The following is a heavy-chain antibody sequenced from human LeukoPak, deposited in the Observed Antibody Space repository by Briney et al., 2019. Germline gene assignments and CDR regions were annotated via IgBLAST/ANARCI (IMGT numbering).Heavy chain of an antibody. V-gene: IGHV3-48*01. CDR2: ISSSSSTI. D-gene: IGHD6-19*01. CDR1: GFTFSSYS. Sequence: GGSLRLSCAASGFTFSSYSMNWVRQAPGKGLEWVSYISSSSSTIYYADSVKGRFTISRDNAKNSLYPQMNSLRAEDTAVYYCAREGCPYSSGCQFDYWGQGTLVTVSS. CDR3: AREGCPYSSGCQFDY. J-gene: IGHJ4*02.